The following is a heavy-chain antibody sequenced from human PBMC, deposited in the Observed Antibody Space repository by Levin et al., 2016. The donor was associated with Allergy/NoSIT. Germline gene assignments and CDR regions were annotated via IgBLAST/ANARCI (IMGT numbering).Heavy chain of an antibody. Sequence: ASVKVSCKASGYPFSTYGISWVRQAPGQGLEWMGYISPHNSDTNFAQKFQGRVTMTTDPSTRTVYMELRSLTSDDTAVYYCARQALSFFCPPDDHWGPGTVVAVSS. J-gene: IGHJ5*02. D-gene: IGHD3-3*01. CDR2: ISPHNSDT. CDR3: ARQALSFFCPPDDH. CDR1: GYPFSTYG. V-gene: IGHV1-18*04.